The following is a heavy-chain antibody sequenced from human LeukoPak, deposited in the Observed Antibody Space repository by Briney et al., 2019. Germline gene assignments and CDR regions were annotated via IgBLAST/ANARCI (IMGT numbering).Heavy chain of an antibody. D-gene: IGHD3-22*01. CDR3: AAQEYYYDSSGYYRDY. V-gene: IGHV1-2*02. J-gene: IGHJ4*02. CDR1: GYTFTGYY. CDR2: INPNSGGT. Sequence: ASVKVSCKASGYTFTGYYMHWVRQAPGQGLEWMGWINPNSGGTNYAQKFQGRVTMTRDTSISTAYMELSRLRSDDTAVYYCAAQEYYYDSSGYYRDYWGQGTLVTVSS.